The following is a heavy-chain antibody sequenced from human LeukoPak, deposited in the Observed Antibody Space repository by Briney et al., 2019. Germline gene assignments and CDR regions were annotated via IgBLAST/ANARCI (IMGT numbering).Heavy chain of an antibody. V-gene: IGHV5-51*01. CDR3: ARSDYYDPNYFFDY. CDR2: IYPGDSNT. Sequence: GESLKISCKASGYKFTNYWIGWVRQMPGKGLKWMGIIYPGDSNTKYSPSFQGQVTISADKSISTAYLQWNSLKASDTAIYYCARSDYYDPNYFFDYWGQGTLVTVSS. D-gene: IGHD3-22*01. J-gene: IGHJ4*02. CDR1: GYKFTNYW.